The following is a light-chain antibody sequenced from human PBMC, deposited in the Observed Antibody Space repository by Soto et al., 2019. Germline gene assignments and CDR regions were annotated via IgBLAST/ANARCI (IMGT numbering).Light chain of an antibody. J-gene: IGKJ1*01. V-gene: IGKV3-15*01. CDR1: QSVTTN. Sequence: DIVMTQSPATLSVSPGERATLSCRASQSVTTNLAWYQQTPAQAPRLLIYDASTRATGIPARFSGSGSGTEFTLTISSLQSEDFAIYYCQQYNNWPRTFGQGTRWIS. CDR3: QQYNNWPRT. CDR2: DAS.